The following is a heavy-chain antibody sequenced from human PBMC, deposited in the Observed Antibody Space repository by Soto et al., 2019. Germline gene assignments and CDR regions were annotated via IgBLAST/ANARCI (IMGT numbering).Heavy chain of an antibody. D-gene: IGHD4-4*01. CDR2: ISWNSGSI. Sequence: EVQLVESGGGLVQPGRSLRLSCSASGFTFDDYSMHWVRQAPGKGLEWVSSISWNSGSIGYADSVKGRFTISRDNAKNSLYLQMNSLRAEDTALYYCAKDAWKVTNWFDLWGQRTQVTVSS. CDR3: AKDAWKVTNWFDL. CDR1: GFTFDDYS. V-gene: IGHV3-9*01. J-gene: IGHJ5*02.